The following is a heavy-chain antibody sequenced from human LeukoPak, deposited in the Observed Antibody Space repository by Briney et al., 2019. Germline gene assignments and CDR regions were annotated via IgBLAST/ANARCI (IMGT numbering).Heavy chain of an antibody. D-gene: IGHD2-2*01. CDR2: IIPILGIA. V-gene: IGHV1-69*04. CDR3: ARVRTVVVPAVRYYYGMDV. CDR1: GGTFSSYA. J-gene: IGHJ6*02. Sequence: SVKVPCKASGGTFSSYAISWVRQAPGQGLEWMGRIIPILGIANYAQKFQGRVTITADKSTSTAYMELSSLRSEDTAVYYCARVRTVVVPAVRYYYGMDVWGQGTTVTVSS.